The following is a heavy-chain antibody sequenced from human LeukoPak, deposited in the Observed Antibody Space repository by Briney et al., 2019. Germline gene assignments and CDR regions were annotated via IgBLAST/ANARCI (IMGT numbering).Heavy chain of an antibody. CDR2: IYYSGTT. CDR3: ARGHGRNFDY. J-gene: IGHJ4*02. V-gene: IGHV4-59*01. CDR1: GGSISSYY. Sequence: SETLSLTCTVSGGSISSYYWSWIRQPPGKGLEWIGYIYYSGTTTYNPSLTSRVTISVDTSKIQFSLKLSSVTTADTAVYYCARGHGRNFDYWGQGILVTVSS. D-gene: IGHD4-17*01.